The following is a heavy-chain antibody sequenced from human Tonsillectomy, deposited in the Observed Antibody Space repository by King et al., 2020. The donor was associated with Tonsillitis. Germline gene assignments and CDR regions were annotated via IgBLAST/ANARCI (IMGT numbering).Heavy chain of an antibody. V-gene: IGHV6-1*01. D-gene: IGHD3-3*01. J-gene: IGHJ4*02. CDR1: GDSVSGSSVA. CDR2: TYYRSKWYN. Sequence: VQLQESGPGLVTPSQTLSLACVISGDSVSGSSVAWNWIRQSPSRGLEWLGRTYYRSKWYNDYAASVRGRIAIKPDTSKNQFSLQLNFVTPEDTAVYYCARDDGTRFPFEYWGQGTLVTVSS. CDR3: ARDDGTRFPFEY.